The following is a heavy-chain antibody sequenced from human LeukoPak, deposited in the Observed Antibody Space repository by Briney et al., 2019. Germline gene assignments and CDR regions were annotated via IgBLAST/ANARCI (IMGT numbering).Heavy chain of an antibody. V-gene: IGHV3-30*03. CDR3: AAQIAAAGTEWYFDL. J-gene: IGHJ2*01. CDR1: GFTFSSYG. CDR2: ISYDGSNK. D-gene: IGHD6-13*01. Sequence: PGGSLRLSCAASGFTFSSYGMHWVRQAPGKGLEWVAVISYDGSNKYYADSVKGRFTISRDNSKNTLYLQMNSLRAEDTAVYYCAAQIAAAGTEWYFDLWGRGTLVTVSS.